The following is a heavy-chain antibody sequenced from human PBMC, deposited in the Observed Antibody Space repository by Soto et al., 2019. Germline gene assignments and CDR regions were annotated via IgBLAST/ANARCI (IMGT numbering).Heavy chain of an antibody. J-gene: IGHJ4*02. D-gene: IGHD3-16*01. CDR3: AREVGRGSGSYYLDY. CDR2: INGDGTDT. Sequence: EVQLVESGGGLVQPGGSLILSCAASGFTFSMYWMHWVRQAPGKGLLWVSRINGDGTDTTYADSVKGRFTISRDNAKNTVYLQMNGLRAEDTAVYYCAREVGRGSGSYYLDYWGQETLVTVSS. CDR1: GFTFSMYW. V-gene: IGHV3-74*03.